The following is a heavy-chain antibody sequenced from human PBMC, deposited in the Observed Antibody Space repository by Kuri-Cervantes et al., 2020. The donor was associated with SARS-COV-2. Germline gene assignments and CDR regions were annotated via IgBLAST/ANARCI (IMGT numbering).Heavy chain of an antibody. CDR3: AKGAYYTNWTYFEY. CDR1: GFTFRSYA. CDR2: ISDST. V-gene: IGHV3-23*01. J-gene: IGHJ4*02. Sequence: GESLKISCAASGFTFRSYAMSWVRQAPGKGLEWVSVISDSTYYPDSVKGRFTISRDNSKNTVYLQMKSLRVEDTAVYFCAKGAYYTNWTYFEYWGQGTLVTSPQ. D-gene: IGHD1-1*01.